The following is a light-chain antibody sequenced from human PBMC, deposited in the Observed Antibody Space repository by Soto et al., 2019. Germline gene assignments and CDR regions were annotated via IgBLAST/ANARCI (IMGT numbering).Light chain of an antibody. CDR2: GNS. V-gene: IGLV1-40*01. CDR1: SSNIGAGYD. CDR3: QSYGSSLSGYV. J-gene: IGLJ1*01. Sequence: QSVLTQAPAVSGAPGQRVTISCTGSSSNIGAGYDVHWYQHLPGTAPKLLIYGNSNRPSGVPDRFSGSKSGTSASLAITGLQAEDEADYYCQSYGSSLSGYVFGTGTKVTVL.